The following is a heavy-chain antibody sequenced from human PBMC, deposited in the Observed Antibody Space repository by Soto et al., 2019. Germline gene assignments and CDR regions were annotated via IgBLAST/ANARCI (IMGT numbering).Heavy chain of an antibody. Sequence: PGGSLRLSCAASGFTFSSYGMHWVRQAPGKGLEWLAIISYDGDNEYYADSVRGRFTISRDNSKNTLYLQTNSLRAEDTAVYYCARHGYNYGGGYFDYWGQGTLVTVSS. CDR3: ARHGYNYGGGYFDY. CDR2: ISYDGDNE. D-gene: IGHD5-18*01. J-gene: IGHJ4*02. CDR1: GFTFSSYG. V-gene: IGHV3-30*03.